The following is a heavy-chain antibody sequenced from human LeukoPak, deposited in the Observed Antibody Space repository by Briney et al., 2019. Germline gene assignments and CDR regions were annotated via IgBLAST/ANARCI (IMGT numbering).Heavy chain of an antibody. CDR2: IYYSGST. V-gene: IGHV4-59*01. CDR3: ASTSGYCSGGNCYSAFDY. CDR1: GGSIRSYY. J-gene: IGHJ4*02. D-gene: IGHD2-15*01. Sequence: KPSETLSLTCTVSGGSIRSYYWSWIRQPPGKGLECIGYIYYSGSTNYNPSLKSRLTISIDTSNNQFSLKLSSVTAADTAVYYCASTSGYCSGGNCYSAFDYWGQGTLVTVSS.